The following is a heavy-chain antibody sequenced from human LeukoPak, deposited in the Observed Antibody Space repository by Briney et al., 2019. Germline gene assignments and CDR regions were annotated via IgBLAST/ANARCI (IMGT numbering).Heavy chain of an antibody. CDR1: GFTFSNYA. J-gene: IGHJ4*02. V-gene: IGHV3-23*01. Sequence: PGGSLRLSCAASGFTFSNYAMSWVRQAPGKGLEWVSTISGSSDPTYYADSVKGRFTISRDNSKNTLYLQMNSLRAEDTAVYYCARGAYYDSSGSPWLDYWGQGTLVTVSS. D-gene: IGHD3-22*01. CDR3: ARGAYYDSSGSPWLDY. CDR2: ISGSSDPT.